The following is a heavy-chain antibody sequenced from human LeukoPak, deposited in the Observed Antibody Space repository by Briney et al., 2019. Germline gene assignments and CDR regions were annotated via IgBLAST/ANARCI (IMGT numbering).Heavy chain of an antibody. CDR2: ISGSGGST. J-gene: IGHJ1*01. D-gene: IGHD6-13*01. V-gene: IGHV3-23*01. Sequence: GGSLRLSCAASGFTFSSYGMSWVRQAPGKWLEWVSAISGSGGSTYYADSVKGRFTISRDNSKNTLYLQMNSLRAEDTAVYYCARAEINFRGSSWYEYFQHWGQGTLVTVSS. CDR3: ARAEINFRGSSWYEYFQH. CDR1: GFTFSSYG.